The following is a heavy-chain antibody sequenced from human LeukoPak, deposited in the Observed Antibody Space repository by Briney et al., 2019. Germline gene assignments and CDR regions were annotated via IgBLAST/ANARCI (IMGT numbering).Heavy chain of an antibody. J-gene: IGHJ3*02. Sequence: PSETLSLTCTASGDSIKTYYWSWIRQPPGKGLEWITYSYYMGTTNHNPSLKSRATTSIDTSKNQFSLKLSSVTAADTAVYYCARQRSRVFDIWGQGTMVTVSS. CDR1: GDSIKTYY. D-gene: IGHD3-10*01. CDR2: SYYMGTT. V-gene: IGHV4-59*08. CDR3: ARQRSRVFDI.